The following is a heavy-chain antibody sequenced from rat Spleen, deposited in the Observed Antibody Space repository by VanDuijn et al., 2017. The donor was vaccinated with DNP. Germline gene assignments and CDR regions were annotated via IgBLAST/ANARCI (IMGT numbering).Heavy chain of an antibody. CDR2: INYSGST. CDR3: ARGVSSYYGYNSYWYFDF. D-gene: IGHD1-9*01. J-gene: IGHJ1*01. CDR1: GYSITSNY. Sequence: EVRLQESGPGLVQPSQSLSLTCSVTGYSITSNYWAWIRKFPGNKMEWIGYINYSGSTGYNPSLKSRISINRDTSKNQFFLQLNSVTTEDTATYYCARGVSSYYGYNSYWYFDFWGPGTMVTVSS. V-gene: IGHV3-1*01.